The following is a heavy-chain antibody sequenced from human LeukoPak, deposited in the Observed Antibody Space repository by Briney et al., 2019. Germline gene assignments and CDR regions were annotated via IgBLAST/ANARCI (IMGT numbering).Heavy chain of an antibody. CDR1: GGSISSYY. J-gene: IGHJ6*03. CDR2: INHSGST. CDR3: ARQLRGYCSRTSCYPNYYYYYMDV. Sequence: PSETLSLTCTVSGGSISSYYWSWIRQPPGKGLEWIGQINHSGSTTYNPSLKSRVTISVDTSKDQFSLELSSVTAADTAVYYCARQLRGYCSRTSCYPNYYYYYMDVWGKGTTVTVSS. V-gene: IGHV4-34*01. D-gene: IGHD2-2*01.